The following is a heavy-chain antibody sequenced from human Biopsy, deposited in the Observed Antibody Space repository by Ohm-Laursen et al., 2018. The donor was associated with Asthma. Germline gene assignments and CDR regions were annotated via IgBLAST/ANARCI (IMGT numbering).Heavy chain of an antibody. D-gene: IGHD3-10*01. Sequence: SDTLSLTCAVYGGSFSSNYWSWIRQHPGKGLEWIGHIYFSGSAKYNPSLKSRVSISVDTSKNQFSLKLSSVTAADTAVYYCARHPYVDGSDNYYYRGNDYYLGMDVWGQGTTVTVSS. CDR2: IYFSGSA. CDR1: GGSFSSNY. J-gene: IGHJ6*02. CDR3: ARHPYVDGSDNYYYRGNDYYLGMDV. V-gene: IGHV4-31*11.